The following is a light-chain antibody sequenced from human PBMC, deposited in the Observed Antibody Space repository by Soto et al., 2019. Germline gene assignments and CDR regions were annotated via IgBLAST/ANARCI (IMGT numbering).Light chain of an antibody. J-gene: IGKJ2*01. CDR2: DAS. Sequence: ETLMTQSPVTLSVSPGERATLSCRASQSISSNLAWYQQRPGQAPRLLIYDASIRSTGVPARFSGSGSGTDLTLTITSLQSEDFAVYYCQDYSSWPSMYTFGQGTRVAIK. V-gene: IGKV3-15*01. CDR1: QSISSN. CDR3: QDYSSWPSMYT.